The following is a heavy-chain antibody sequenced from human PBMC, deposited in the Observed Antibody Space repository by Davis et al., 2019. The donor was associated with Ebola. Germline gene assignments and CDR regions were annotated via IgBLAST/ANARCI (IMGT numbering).Heavy chain of an antibody. CDR1: GFTFSSYS. CDR3: ARDRRYGFRGMDV. Sequence: GESLKISCAASGFTFSSYSMHWVRQAPGKGLVWVSHINTDGSTTAYADSVKGRFTISRDNAKDTLYLQVNSLRVEDTAVYYCARDRRYGFRGMDVWGKGTTVTVSS. CDR2: INTDGSTT. V-gene: IGHV3-74*01. D-gene: IGHD5-18*01. J-gene: IGHJ6*04.